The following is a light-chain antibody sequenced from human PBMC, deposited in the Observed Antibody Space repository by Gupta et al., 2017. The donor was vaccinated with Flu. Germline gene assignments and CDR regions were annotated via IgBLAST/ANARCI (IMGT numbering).Light chain of an antibody. CDR2: KSS. J-gene: IGKJ1*01. Sequence: IQMTQLPSTLSASVGDRVTITCRASQSISSWLAWYQQKPGQAPNVLIYKSSALESGVPSRFSGSGSGTDFTLTISSLQPDDFATYDCLQYNTYPWTFGQGTKVEIK. CDR3: LQYNTYPWT. CDR1: QSISSW. V-gene: IGKV1-5*03.